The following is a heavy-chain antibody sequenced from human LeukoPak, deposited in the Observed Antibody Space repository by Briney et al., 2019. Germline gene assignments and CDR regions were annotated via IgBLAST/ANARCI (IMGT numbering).Heavy chain of an antibody. Sequence: ASVTVSYKASGYTFTDYYMHWVRQAPGQGGEGMGWINPNRGGTNYAQKFQGRVTMTSDTSISTAYMELSRLRSDDTAVYYCARVWINVGATPAIAYWGQGTLVTVSS. CDR2: INPNRGGT. CDR1: GYTFTDYY. CDR3: ARVWINVGATPAIAY. D-gene: IGHD1-26*01. J-gene: IGHJ4*02. V-gene: IGHV1-2*02.